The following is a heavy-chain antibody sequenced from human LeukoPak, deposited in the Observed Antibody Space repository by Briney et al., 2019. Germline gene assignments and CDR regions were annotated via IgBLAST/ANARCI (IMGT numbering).Heavy chain of an antibody. V-gene: IGHV3-53*01. Sequence: GGSLRLSWVASGFTVSNSYMSWVRQAPGKGLEWVSVIYSDGGTFYSDSVKGRFTISRDYSKSTLYLQMNSLRADDTAVYYCARDSNGPAFWGQGTLVTVSS. CDR3: ARDSNGPAF. J-gene: IGHJ4*02. CDR1: GFTVSNSY. D-gene: IGHD6-19*01. CDR2: IYSDGGT.